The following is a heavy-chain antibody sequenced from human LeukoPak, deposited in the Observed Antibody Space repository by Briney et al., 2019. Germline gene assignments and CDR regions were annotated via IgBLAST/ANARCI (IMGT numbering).Heavy chain of an antibody. Sequence: WGTLTLSCAASGCTVSSNYMSWVRQAPGKGREGVAVIYSGGSTYDPDSGRGRFTISRDNSRNTLSLQMDSLRVEDTAVYYCARVGGLWGQGTLVTVSS. CDR2: IYSGGST. D-gene: IGHD3-10*01. J-gene: IGHJ4*02. CDR3: ARVGGL. CDR1: GCTVSSNY. V-gene: IGHV3-53*01.